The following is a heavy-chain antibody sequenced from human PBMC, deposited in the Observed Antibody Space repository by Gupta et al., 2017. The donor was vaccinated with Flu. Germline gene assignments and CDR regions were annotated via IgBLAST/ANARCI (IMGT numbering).Heavy chain of an antibody. CDR3: ARISVGQYGDRRKWFDP. J-gene: IGHJ5*02. CDR2: IFSNDEK. Sequence: QVTLKESGPVLVKPTETLTLTCTVSGFSLSNARMGVSWIRQPPGKALEWLAHIFSNDEKSYSTSLKSRLTISKDTSKSQVVLTMTNMDPVDTATYYCARISVGQYGDRRKWFDPWGQGTLVTVSS. D-gene: IGHD4-17*01. CDR1: GFSLSNARMG. V-gene: IGHV2-26*01.